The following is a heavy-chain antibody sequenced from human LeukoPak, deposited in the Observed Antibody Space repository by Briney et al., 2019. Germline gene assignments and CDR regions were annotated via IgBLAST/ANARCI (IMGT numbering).Heavy chain of an antibody. CDR2: VYSTGST. J-gene: IGHJ4*02. CDR3: ARETYKSSVTGRLIDY. CDR1: GGSLSSYY. V-gene: IGHV4-59*01. Sequence: SETLSLTCTVSGGSLSSYYWSWIRQPPGKGLEWIGYVYSTGSTNYNSSLKSRVTISVDTSRNQFSLNLSSVTGADTAVYYCARETYKSSVTGRLIDYWGQGTLVTVSS. D-gene: IGHD5-24*01.